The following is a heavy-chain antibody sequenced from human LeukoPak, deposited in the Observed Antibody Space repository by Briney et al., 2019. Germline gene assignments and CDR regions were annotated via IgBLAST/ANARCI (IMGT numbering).Heavy chain of an antibody. Sequence: SETLSLTCTVSGGSISSSSYYWGWIRQPPGKGLEWIGSIYYSGSTYYNPSLKSRVTISVDTSKNQFSLKLSSVTAADTAVYYCARHRGIVVVPAANWLDPWGQGTLVTVSS. CDR2: IYYSGST. J-gene: IGHJ5*02. CDR1: GGSISSSSYY. CDR3: ARHRGIVVVPAANWLDP. D-gene: IGHD2-2*01. V-gene: IGHV4-39*01.